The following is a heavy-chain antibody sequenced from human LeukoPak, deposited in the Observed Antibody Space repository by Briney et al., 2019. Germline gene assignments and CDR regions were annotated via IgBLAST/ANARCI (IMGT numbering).Heavy chain of an antibody. V-gene: IGHV3-23*01. CDR1: GLVFGKYA. CDR3: AKGRCSGPGCDSFDY. CDR2: ISDDSSFT. Sequence: PGGSLRLSCEASGLVFGKYAMAWVRQAPGKGLECVSIISDDSSFTYYLDSVKGRSTIFRDNSKNTLYLHMNSLKAEDTAVYYCAKGRCSGPGCDSFDYWGQGTLVTVSS. D-gene: IGHD5-12*01. J-gene: IGHJ4*02.